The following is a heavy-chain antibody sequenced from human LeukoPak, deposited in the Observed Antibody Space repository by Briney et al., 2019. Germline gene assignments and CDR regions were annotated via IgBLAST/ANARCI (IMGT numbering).Heavy chain of an antibody. CDR3: ARDILRVGVTLYFDY. CDR1: GFIFGDFS. V-gene: IGHV3-7*01. CDR2: IKQDGSDI. Sequence: AGSLRLSCAASGFIFGDFSMSWVRQPPEKGLEWVGMIKQDGSDIHYVDSVKGRFPISRENAKNSLYLQMDSLRAEDTAVYYCARDILRVGVTLYFDYWGQGNLVTVSS. D-gene: IGHD1-26*01. J-gene: IGHJ4*02.